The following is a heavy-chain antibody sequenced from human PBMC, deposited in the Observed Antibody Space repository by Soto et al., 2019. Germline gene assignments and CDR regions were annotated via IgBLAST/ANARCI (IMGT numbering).Heavy chain of an antibody. CDR1: GGSINNYY. J-gene: IGHJ4*02. CDR2: IFYSGNT. Sequence: PSETLSLTCTVSGGSINNYYWTWIRQPPGKGLEWIGYIFYSGNTNYNPSLKSRVTISVDTSKNQFSLNLSSATAADTAVYYCARTGGSYSDYWGQGTLVTVSS. V-gene: IGHV4-59*01. CDR3: ARTGGSYSDY. D-gene: IGHD1-1*01.